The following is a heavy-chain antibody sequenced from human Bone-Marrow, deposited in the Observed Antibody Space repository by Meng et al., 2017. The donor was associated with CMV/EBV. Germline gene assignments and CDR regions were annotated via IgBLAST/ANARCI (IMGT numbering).Heavy chain of an antibody. CDR1: GGSFSGYY. V-gene: IGHV4-59*08. Sequence: SETLSLTCAVYGGSFSGYYWSWIRQPPGKGLEWIGYIYYSGSTNYNPSLKSRVTISVDTSKNQFSLKLSSVTAADTAVYYCAGTAMVSDYWGQGTLVTVSS. CDR2: IYYSGST. CDR3: AGTAMVSDY. J-gene: IGHJ4*02. D-gene: IGHD5-18*01.